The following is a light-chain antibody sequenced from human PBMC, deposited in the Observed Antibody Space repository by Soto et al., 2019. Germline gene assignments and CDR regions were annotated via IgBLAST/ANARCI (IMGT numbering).Light chain of an antibody. V-gene: IGKV1-39*01. CDR2: AAS. Sequence: DIQMTQSPSSLSASVGDRVTITCRASQSISDYLNWYQQKPGKTPKFLIYAASRLQSGVPSRFSGSGSGTNFTLTISSLQPEDFATYYCQQSSTTPRTFGQGTKVDIK. J-gene: IGKJ1*01. CDR1: QSISDY. CDR3: QQSSTTPRT.